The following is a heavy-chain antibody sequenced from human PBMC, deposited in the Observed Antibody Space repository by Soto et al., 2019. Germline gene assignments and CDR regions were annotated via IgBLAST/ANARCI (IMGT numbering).Heavy chain of an antibody. V-gene: IGHV5-10-1*01. Sequence: PGESLKISCKGSGYSFTSYWISWVRQMPGKGLEWMGRIDPSDSYTDYSPSFQGHVTISADKSISTAYLQWSSLKASDTAMYYCARQSHLLSRPLDYWGQGTLVTVSS. D-gene: IGHD6-6*01. J-gene: IGHJ4*02. CDR3: ARQSHLLSRPLDY. CDR1: GYSFTSYW. CDR2: IDPSDSYT.